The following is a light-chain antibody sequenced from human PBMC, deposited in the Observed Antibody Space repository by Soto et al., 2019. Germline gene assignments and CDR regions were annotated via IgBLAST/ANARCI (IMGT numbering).Light chain of an antibody. CDR2: GAS. J-gene: IGKJ1*01. CDR3: HQYGSSPRT. Sequence: EIVLTQSPGTLSLSPGDRATLSCRASQCVSSNFLAWYQQKPGQAPRLLIYGASIRATGIPDRFSGSGSGTDFTLTISRLEPEDFAMYFCHQYGSSPRTFGQGTKVEI. CDR1: QCVSSNF. V-gene: IGKV3-20*01.